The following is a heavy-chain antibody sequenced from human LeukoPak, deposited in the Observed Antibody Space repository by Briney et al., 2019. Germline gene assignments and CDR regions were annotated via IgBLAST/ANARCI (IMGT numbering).Heavy chain of an antibody. CDR2: IYYSGST. CDR1: GGSSSASY. CDR3: ATWGIAVAGTFDY. D-gene: IGHD6-19*01. J-gene: IGHJ4*02. V-gene: IGHV4-59*08. Sequence: SETLSLTGTGSGGSSSASYWSWLPQPPGLGREGSVYIYYSGSTNNNSSFKSRVAISVDTSKNQISLKLNSVTAADAAVYYCATWGIAVAGTFDYWGQGTLVTVST.